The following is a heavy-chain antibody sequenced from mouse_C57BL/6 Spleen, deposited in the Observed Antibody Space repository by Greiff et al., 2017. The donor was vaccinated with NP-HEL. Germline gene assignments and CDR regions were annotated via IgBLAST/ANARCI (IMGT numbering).Heavy chain of an antibody. CDR2: ISDGGSYT. CDR1: GFTFSSYA. Sequence: DVHLVESGGGLVKPGGSLKLSCAASGFTFSSYAMSWVRQTPEKRLEWVATISDGGSYTYYPDNVKGRCTISRDNAKNNLYLQMSHLKSEDTAMYYCARGEGYDYDEDAMDYWGQGTSVTVSS. J-gene: IGHJ4*01. D-gene: IGHD2-4*01. CDR3: ARGEGYDYDEDAMDY. V-gene: IGHV5-4*01.